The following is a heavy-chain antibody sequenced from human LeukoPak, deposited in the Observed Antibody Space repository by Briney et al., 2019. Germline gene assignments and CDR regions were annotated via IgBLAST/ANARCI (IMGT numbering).Heavy chain of an antibody. Sequence: ASVKVSCKASGGTFSSYAISWVRQAPGQGLEWMGGIIPIFGTANYAQKFQGRVTITADESTSTAYMELSSLRSEDTAVYYCARSYSGSYSTPFFFDYWGQGTLVTVSS. V-gene: IGHV1-69*13. CDR1: GGTFSSYA. D-gene: IGHD1-26*01. CDR3: ARSYSGSYSTPFFFDY. CDR2: IIPIFGTA. J-gene: IGHJ4*02.